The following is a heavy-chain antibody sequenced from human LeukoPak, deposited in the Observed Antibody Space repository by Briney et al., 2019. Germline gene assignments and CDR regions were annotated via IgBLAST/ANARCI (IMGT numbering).Heavy chain of an antibody. CDR1: GFTVSSNY. V-gene: IGHV3-66*02. D-gene: IGHD6-6*01. CDR3: AREYSQDDAFDI. Sequence: GGSLRLSCAASGFTVSSNYMSWVRQAPGKGLEWVSVIYSGGSTYYADSVKGRFTISRDNSKNTPYLQMNSLRAEDTAVYYCAREYSQDDAFDIWGQGTMVTVSS. J-gene: IGHJ3*02. CDR2: IYSGGST.